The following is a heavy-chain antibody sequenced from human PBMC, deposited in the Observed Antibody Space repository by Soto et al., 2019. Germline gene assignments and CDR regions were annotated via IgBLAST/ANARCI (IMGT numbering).Heavy chain of an antibody. J-gene: IGHJ6*02. D-gene: IGHD3-3*01. CDR3: ARDPQGSRITIFGVVISQYDYYGMDV. V-gene: IGHV3-7*03. Sequence: GGSLRLSCAASGFTFSSYWMSWVRQAPGKGLEWVANIKQDGSEKYYVDSVKGRFTISRDNAKNSLYLQMNSLRAEDTAVYYCARDPQGSRITIFGVVISQYDYYGMDVWGQGTTVTVSS. CDR2: IKQDGSEK. CDR1: GFTFSSYW.